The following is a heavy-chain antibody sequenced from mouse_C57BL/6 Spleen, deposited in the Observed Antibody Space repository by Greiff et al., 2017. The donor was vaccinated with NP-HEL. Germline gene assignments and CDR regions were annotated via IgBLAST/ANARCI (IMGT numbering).Heavy chain of an antibody. CDR3: AKTTVVAEGYFDV. CDR1: GYTFTSYW. V-gene: IGHV1-52*01. D-gene: IGHD1-1*01. J-gene: IGHJ1*03. Sequence: LVESGAELVRPGSSVKLSCKASGYTFTSYWMHWVKQRPIQGLEWIGNIDPSDSETHYNQKFKDKATLTVDKSSSTAYMQLSSLTSEDSAVYYCAKTTVVAEGYFDVWGTGTTVTVSS. CDR2: IDPSDSET.